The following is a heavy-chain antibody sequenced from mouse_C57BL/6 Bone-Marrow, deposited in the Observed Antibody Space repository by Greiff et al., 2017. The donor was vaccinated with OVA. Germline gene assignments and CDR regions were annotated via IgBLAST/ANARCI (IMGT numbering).Heavy chain of an antibody. V-gene: IGHV5-9-1*02. CDR3: TRAGLLLRSYYAMDY. CDR2: ISSGGAYI. CDR1: GFTFSSYA. D-gene: IGHD1-1*01. J-gene: IGHJ4*01. Sequence: EVKVVESGEGLVKPGGSLKLSCAASGFTFSSYAMSWVRQTPEKRLEWVAYISSGGAYIYYADTVKGRFTISRDNARNTLYLQMSSLKSEDTAMYYCTRAGLLLRSYYAMDYWGQGTSVTVSS.